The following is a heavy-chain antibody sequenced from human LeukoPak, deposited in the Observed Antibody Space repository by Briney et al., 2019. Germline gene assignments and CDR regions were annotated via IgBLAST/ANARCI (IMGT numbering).Heavy chain of an antibody. CDR2: INPNSGGT. J-gene: IGHJ4*02. CDR3: AREGPQDSSGWYDY. Sequence: ASVKVSCKASGYTFTGYYMHWVRQAPGQGLEWMGWINPNSGGTNYAQEFQGRVTMTRDTSISTAYMELSRLRSDDTAVYYCAREGPQDSSGWYDYWGQGTLVTVSS. V-gene: IGHV1-2*02. CDR1: GYTFTGYY. D-gene: IGHD6-19*01.